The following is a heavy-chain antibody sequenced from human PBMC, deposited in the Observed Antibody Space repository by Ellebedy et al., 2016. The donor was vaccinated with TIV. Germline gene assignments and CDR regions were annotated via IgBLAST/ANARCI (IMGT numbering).Heavy chain of an antibody. D-gene: IGHD1-26*01. Sequence: AASVKVSCKASGYTFTRYYMHWVRQAPGQGLEWLGIINPSGGSTSYAQKLQGRVTMTRDTSTSTVYMELSSLRSEDTAVYYCARDRGGVGATNGFDYWGQGTPVTVSS. J-gene: IGHJ4*02. CDR2: INPSGGST. CDR3: ARDRGGVGATNGFDY. V-gene: IGHV1-46*04. CDR1: GYTFTRYY.